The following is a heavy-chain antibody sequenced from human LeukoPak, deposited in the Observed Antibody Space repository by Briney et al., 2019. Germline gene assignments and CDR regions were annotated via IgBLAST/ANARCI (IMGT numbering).Heavy chain of an antibody. CDR3: ARPPVGITIFGVLPL. D-gene: IGHD3-3*01. CDR1: AFSLSAYN. V-gene: IGHV3-21*01. CDR2: ISYTGTYI. Sequence: GGSLRLSCAASAFSLSAYNMNWVRQAPGKGLEWVSSISYTGTYIYYADSVKGRFTISRDNSKNTLYLQMNSLRAEDTAVYYCARPPVGITIFGVLPLWGQGTLVTVSS. J-gene: IGHJ4*02.